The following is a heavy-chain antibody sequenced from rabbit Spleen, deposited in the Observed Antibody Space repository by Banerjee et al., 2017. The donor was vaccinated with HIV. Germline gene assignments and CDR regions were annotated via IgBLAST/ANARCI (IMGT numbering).Heavy chain of an antibody. CDR2: IDTGDSGFT. CDR1: GVSFSSSSY. Sequence: QSLEESGGGLVKPGASLTLTCTASGVSFSSSSYMCWVRQAPGKGLEWIACIDTGDSGFTYFATWAKGRFTISKTSSTTVTLQMTSLTVADTATYFCARDAGTSFSTYGMDLWGPGTLVTVS. D-gene: IGHD8-1*01. J-gene: IGHJ6*01. CDR3: ARDAGTSFSTYGMDL. V-gene: IGHV1S40*01.